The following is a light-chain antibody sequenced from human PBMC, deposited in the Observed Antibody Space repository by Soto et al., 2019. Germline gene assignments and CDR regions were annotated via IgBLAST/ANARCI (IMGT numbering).Light chain of an antibody. CDR1: SSDVGGYNY. J-gene: IGLJ1*01. Sequence: QSALTQPASVSGSPGQTITKSCTGTSSDVGGYNYVSWYQQHPGKAPKLMIYEVSNRPSGVSNRFSGSKSGNTASLTISGLQAEDEADYYCSSYTSSSTPYVFGTETKLTVL. V-gene: IGLV2-14*01. CDR3: SSYTSSSTPYV. CDR2: EVS.